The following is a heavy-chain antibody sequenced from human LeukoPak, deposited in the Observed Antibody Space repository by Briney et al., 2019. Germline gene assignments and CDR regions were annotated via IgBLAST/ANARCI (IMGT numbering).Heavy chain of an antibody. D-gene: IGHD6-13*01. V-gene: IGHV3-7*01. CDR1: GFSTSTYW. Sequence: GGSLRLSCAASGFSTSTYWMSWVRQAPGKGLEWVANIKQDGSERYYVDSVKGRFTISRNHARNSVFLQMNSLRADDTALYYCARDRYSSNWYERKIFDIWGQGTMVSVSS. CDR3: ARDRYSSNWYERKIFDI. CDR2: IKQDGSER. J-gene: IGHJ3*02.